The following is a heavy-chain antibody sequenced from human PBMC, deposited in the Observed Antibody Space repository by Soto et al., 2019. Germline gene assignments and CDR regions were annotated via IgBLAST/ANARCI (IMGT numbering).Heavy chain of an antibody. CDR3: ARSPGIAAADY. V-gene: IGHV3-33*01. Sequence: VQLVESGGGVVQPGRSLRLSCAASGFTFSSYGMHWVRQAPGKGLEWVAVIWYDGSNKYYADSVKGRFTISRDNYQKTLYLQMNSLRAEDTAVYYCARSPGIAAADYWSQGTLVTVSS. J-gene: IGHJ4*02. D-gene: IGHD6-13*01. CDR2: IWYDGSNK. CDR1: GFTFSSYG.